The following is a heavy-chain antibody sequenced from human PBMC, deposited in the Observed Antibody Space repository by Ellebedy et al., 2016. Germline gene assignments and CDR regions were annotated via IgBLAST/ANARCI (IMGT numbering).Heavy chain of an antibody. V-gene: IGHV3-23*01. CDR3: AKDDGWFGELGGYFDY. CDR1: GFTFSTYW. Sequence: GGSLRLSXAASGFTFSTYWMSWVRQAPGKGLEWVSAISGSGGSTYYADSVKGRFTISRDNSKNTLYLQMNSLRAEDTAVYYCAKDDGWFGELGGYFDYWGQGTLVTVSS. J-gene: IGHJ4*02. D-gene: IGHD3-10*01. CDR2: ISGSGGST.